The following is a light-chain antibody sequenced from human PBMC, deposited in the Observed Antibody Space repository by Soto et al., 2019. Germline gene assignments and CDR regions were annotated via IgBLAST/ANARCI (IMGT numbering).Light chain of an antibody. Sequence: DITMTQSPSSLSGCVVDRVNVTFQASNDITNFLNWYQQKPGKAPKLLIYDVYKLETGVPSRFSGSGSGTDFTLTISSLQPEDIATYFCQQYDDLPITFGQGTRME. CDR1: NDITNF. J-gene: IGKJ5*01. CDR2: DVY. CDR3: QQYDDLPIT. V-gene: IGKV1-33*01.